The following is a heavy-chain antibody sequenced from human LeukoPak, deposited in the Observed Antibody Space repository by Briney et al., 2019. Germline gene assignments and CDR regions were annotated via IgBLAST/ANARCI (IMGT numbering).Heavy chain of an antibody. CDR3: AKDKAGGGYYYGAFDI. CDR1: GFTFSSYA. CDR2: ISGSGGST. V-gene: IGHV3-23*01. Sequence: PGGSLRLSCAASGFTFSSYAMSWVRQAPGKGLEWVSAISGSGGSTYYADSVKGRFTISRDNSKNTLYLQMNSLRAEDTAVYYCAKDKAGGGYYYGAFDIWGQGTMVTVSS. D-gene: IGHD3-22*01. J-gene: IGHJ3*02.